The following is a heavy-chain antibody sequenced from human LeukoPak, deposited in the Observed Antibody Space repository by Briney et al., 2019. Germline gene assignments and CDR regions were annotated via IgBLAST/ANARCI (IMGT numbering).Heavy chain of an antibody. Sequence: SETLSLTCTVSGGSISSYYWTWIRQPPGKGLEWIGEINHSGSTNYNPSLKSRVTISVDTSKNQFSLKLSSVTAADTAVYYCARHWGSPVVRGVISWFDPWGQGTLVTVSS. D-gene: IGHD3-10*01. CDR3: ARHWGSPVVRGVISWFDP. CDR1: GGSISSYY. V-gene: IGHV4-34*01. J-gene: IGHJ5*02. CDR2: INHSGST.